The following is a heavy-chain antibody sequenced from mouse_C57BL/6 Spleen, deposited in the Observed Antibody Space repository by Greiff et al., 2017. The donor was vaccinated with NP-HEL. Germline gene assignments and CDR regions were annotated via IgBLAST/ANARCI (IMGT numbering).Heavy chain of an antibody. Sequence: LVESGAELVKPGASVKISCKASGYAFSSYWMNWVKQRPGKGLEWIGQIYPGDGDTNYNGKFKGKATLTADKSSSTAYMQLSSLTSEDSAVYFCARSIYYDYDWFAYWGQGTLVTVSA. V-gene: IGHV1-80*01. CDR1: GYAFSSYW. D-gene: IGHD2-4*01. CDR2: IYPGDGDT. CDR3: ARSIYYDYDWFAY. J-gene: IGHJ3*01.